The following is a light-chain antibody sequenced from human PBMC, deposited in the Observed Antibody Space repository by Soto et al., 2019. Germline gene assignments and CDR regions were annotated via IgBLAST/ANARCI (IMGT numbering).Light chain of an antibody. Sequence: IVLTQSPGTLSLSPGERATLACRASQSVSSSYLAWYQQKPGQAPRLLIYGASSRATGIPDRFSGSGYGTDFTLTISRLETEDFAVYYCQQYGSSPLTFGPGTKVDIK. CDR2: GAS. CDR3: QQYGSSPLT. CDR1: QSVSSSY. J-gene: IGKJ3*01. V-gene: IGKV3-20*01.